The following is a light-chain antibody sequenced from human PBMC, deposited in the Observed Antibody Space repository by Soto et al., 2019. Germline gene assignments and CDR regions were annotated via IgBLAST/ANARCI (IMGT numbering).Light chain of an antibody. V-gene: IGKV3-20*01. Sequence: EIVMTQSPATPSVSPGERATLSCRASQSVSSNLAWYQQKPGQAPRLLIYGASSRATGIPDRFSGSGSGTDFTLTISRLEPEDFAVYYCQQYGSSPQTFGQGTRWIS. CDR1: QSVSSN. J-gene: IGKJ1*01. CDR2: GAS. CDR3: QQYGSSPQT.